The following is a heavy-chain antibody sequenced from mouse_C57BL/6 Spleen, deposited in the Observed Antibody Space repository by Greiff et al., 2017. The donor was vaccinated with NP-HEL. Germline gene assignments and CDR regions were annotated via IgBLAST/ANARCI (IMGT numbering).Heavy chain of an antibody. D-gene: IGHD2-9*01. CDR1: GYTFTDSY. V-gene: IGHV1-26*01. J-gene: IGHJ2*01. CDR2: INPNNGGT. Sequence: EVQLQQSGPELVKPGASVKISCKASGYTFTDSYMNWVKQSHGKSLEWIGDINPNNGGTSYNQKFKGKATLTVDKSSSTAYMELRSLTSEDTAVYYCAPSMVRDYFDYWGQGTTLTVSS. CDR3: APSMVRDYFDY.